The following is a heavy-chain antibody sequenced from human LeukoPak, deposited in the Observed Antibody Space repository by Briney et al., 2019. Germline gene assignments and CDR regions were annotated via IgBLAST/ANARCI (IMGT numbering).Heavy chain of an antibody. CDR1: GFTFDDYG. J-gene: IGHJ3*02. D-gene: IGHD3/OR15-3a*01. CDR2: INWNGGST. Sequence: PGGSLRLSCAASGFTFDDYGMSWVRQAPGKGLEWVSGINWNGGSTGYADSVKGRFTISRDNAKNSLYLQMNSLRAEDTALYYCARVDSPVLGDAFDIWGQGTMVTVSS. CDR3: ARVDSPVLGDAFDI. V-gene: IGHV3-20*04.